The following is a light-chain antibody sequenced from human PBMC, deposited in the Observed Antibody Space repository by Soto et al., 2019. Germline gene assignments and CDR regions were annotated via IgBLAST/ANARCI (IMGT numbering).Light chain of an antibody. CDR2: GAS. J-gene: IGKJ4*01. Sequence: EIVMTQSPATLSVSPGERATLSCRASQSVSSNLAWYQQKPGQAPRLLIYGASTRATGIPARFSGSGSGTEFTLTISSLQSEDFAVYYCPQYNNWPPWPSFGGGTKVEIK. V-gene: IGKV3-15*01. CDR3: PQYNNWPPWPS. CDR1: QSVSSN.